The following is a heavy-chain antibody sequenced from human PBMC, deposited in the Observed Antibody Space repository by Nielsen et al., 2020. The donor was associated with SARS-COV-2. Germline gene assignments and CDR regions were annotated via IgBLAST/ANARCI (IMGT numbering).Heavy chain of an antibody. CDR2: ITTNDDRT. CDR1: GFTLGNFV. V-gene: IGHV3-23*01. D-gene: IGHD6-13*01. Sequence: GSLKISCAVSGFTLGNFVVSWVRQAPGKGLEWVSGITTNDDRTFYAASVKGRLTISSDKAINTVYLQMNSLSPDDTAVYYCTKTQYSSTWYWGQGTLVTVSS. J-gene: IGHJ4*02. CDR3: TKTQYSSTWY.